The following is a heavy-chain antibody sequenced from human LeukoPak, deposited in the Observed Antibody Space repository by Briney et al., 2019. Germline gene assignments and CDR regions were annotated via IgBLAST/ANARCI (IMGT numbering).Heavy chain of an antibody. CDR2: IYYSGST. D-gene: IGHD2-15*01. CDR1: GGSISSSSYY. J-gene: IGHJ4*02. Sequence: PSETLSLTCTVSGGSISSSSYYWGWIRQPPGKGLEWIGSIYYSGSTYYNPSLKSRVTISVDTSKNQFSLKLSSVTAADTAVYYCARAGRYCSGGSCYPDYWGQGTLVTVSS. CDR3: ARAGRYCSGGSCYPDY. V-gene: IGHV4-39*07.